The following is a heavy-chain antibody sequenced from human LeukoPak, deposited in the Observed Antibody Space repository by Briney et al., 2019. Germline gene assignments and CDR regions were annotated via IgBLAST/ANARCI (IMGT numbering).Heavy chain of an antibody. Sequence: ASVKVSCKASGYTFSDYYIHWVRQAPGQGLEWMGWINPSSGGTNYAQKFQDRVTVTRDTSISTAYMELYSLRSDDTAVYYCANRFSVWSWGQGTLVTVSS. CDR3: ANRFSVWS. J-gene: IGHJ5*02. CDR2: INPSSGGT. V-gene: IGHV1-2*02. D-gene: IGHD2-8*02. CDR1: GYTFSDYY.